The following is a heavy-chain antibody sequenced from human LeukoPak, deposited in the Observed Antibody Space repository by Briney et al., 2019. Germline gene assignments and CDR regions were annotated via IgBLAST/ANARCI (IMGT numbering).Heavy chain of an antibody. Sequence: GGSLRLSCAASGFNFSSYSMNWVRQAPGKGLEGVSYIPGTSTNINYAASVKGPFTISRDNAKNLVYLQMNSLRGEDTAVYYCARVGMGTYSGDHWGQGTLVTVSS. CDR2: IPGTSTNI. V-gene: IGHV3-48*04. J-gene: IGHJ4*02. CDR1: GFNFSSYS. CDR3: ARVGMGTYSGDH. D-gene: IGHD2-15*01.